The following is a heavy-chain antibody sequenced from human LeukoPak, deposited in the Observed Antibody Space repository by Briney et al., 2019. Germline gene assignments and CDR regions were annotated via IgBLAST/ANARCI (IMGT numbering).Heavy chain of an antibody. J-gene: IGHJ4*02. CDR3: AKDDPNDYKPWIY. V-gene: IGHV3-48*01. D-gene: IGHD4-11*01. Sequence: GGSLRLSCAASGFNFNFYTFNWVRQAPGKGLEWLSYISSTGKTSYYADSAKGRFTISRDNVKNLLFLEMSSLRVDDTAVYYCAKDDPNDYKPWIYWGQGTLVIVSS. CDR1: GFNFNFYT. CDR2: ISSTGKTS.